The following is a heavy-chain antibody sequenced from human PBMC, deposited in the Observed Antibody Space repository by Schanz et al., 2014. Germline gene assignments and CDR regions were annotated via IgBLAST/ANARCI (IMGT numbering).Heavy chain of an antibody. Sequence: EVQLLESGGGLVRPGGSLRLSCAASGFTFSNYAMSWVRQAPGKGLEWVSAISGSGGSTYYADSVEGRFTISRDNSRNTLYLQMNSLRTEDTAVYYCASPSGYSDYGTYFDFWGQGTLVTVSS. CDR2: ISGSGGST. CDR3: ASPSGYSDYGTYFDF. V-gene: IGHV3-23*01. CDR1: GFTFSNYA. D-gene: IGHD5-12*01. J-gene: IGHJ4*02.